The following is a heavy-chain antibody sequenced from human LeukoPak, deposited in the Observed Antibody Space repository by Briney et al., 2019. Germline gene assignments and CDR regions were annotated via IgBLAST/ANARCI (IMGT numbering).Heavy chain of an antibody. CDR1: GGTFSSYA. CDR3: AREDYGGLLYYYGMDV. Sequence: SVKVSCKASGGTFSSYAIGWVRQAPGQGLEWMGRIIPIFGIANYAQKFQGRVTITADKSTSTAYMELSSLRPEDTAVYYCAREDYGGLLYYYGMDVWGQGTTVTVSS. D-gene: IGHD4-23*01. V-gene: IGHV1-69*04. CDR2: IIPIFGIA. J-gene: IGHJ6*02.